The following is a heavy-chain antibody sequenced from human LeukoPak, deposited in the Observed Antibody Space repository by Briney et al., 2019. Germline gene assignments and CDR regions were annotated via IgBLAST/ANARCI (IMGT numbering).Heavy chain of an antibody. V-gene: IGHV4-34*01. CDR3: ASMTDSSNRFTFDF. Sequence: SETLSLTCAVYGGSFSDYYWSWIRQPPGKGLEGIGEINHSGSTNYNPSLKSRVTLSVDTSTNQFSLQLSSVTAADTAVYYCASMTDSSNRFTFDFWGQGTLVTVSS. J-gene: IGHJ4*02. CDR1: GGSFSDYY. CDR2: INHSGST. D-gene: IGHD6-13*01.